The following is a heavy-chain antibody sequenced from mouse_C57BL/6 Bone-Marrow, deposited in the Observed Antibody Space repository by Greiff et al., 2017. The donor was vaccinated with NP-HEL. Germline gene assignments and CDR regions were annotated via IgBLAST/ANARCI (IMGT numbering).Heavy chain of an antibody. J-gene: IGHJ1*03. CDR1: GFTFSDYG. D-gene: IGHD2-5*01. V-gene: IGHV5-15*01. CDR2: ISNLAYSI. CDR3: ARQRVKRYFDV. Sequence: EVKLMESGGGLVQPGGSLKLSCAASGFTFSDYGMAWVRQAPRKGPEWVAFISNLAYSIYYADTVTGRFTISRENAKNTLYLEMSSLRSEDTAMYYCARQRVKRYFDVWGTGTTVTVSS.